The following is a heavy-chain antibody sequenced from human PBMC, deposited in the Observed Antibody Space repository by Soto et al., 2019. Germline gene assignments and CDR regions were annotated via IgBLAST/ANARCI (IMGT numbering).Heavy chain of an antibody. CDR1: GFTLSDYG. D-gene: IGHD2-15*01. V-gene: IGHV3-33*01. CDR2: IWSDGNRK. CDR3: VRGGKTAGGFDV. Sequence: QVQLVESGGGAVQPGRSLRLSCAASGFTLSDYGMHWVRQAPDKGLEWVAVIWSDGNRKYYADSVKGRFTISRDNPDNTLFLEMNSLTAHDTAVYYCVRGGKTAGGFDVWGQGIMVTVSS. J-gene: IGHJ3*01.